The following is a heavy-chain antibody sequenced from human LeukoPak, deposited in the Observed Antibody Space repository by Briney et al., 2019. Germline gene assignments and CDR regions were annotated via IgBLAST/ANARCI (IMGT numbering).Heavy chain of an antibody. Sequence: GGSLRLSCAASGFTFSSYEMNWVRQAPGKGLEWVSYISSSGGTLYYADSVKGRFTISRDNAKNSLYLQMNSLRAEDTAVYYCATNGYIVVVPAAMESINEDYWGQGTLVTVSS. D-gene: IGHD2-2*01. CDR3: ATNGYIVVVPAAMESINEDY. CDR2: ISSSGGTL. V-gene: IGHV3-48*03. CDR1: GFTFSSYE. J-gene: IGHJ4*02.